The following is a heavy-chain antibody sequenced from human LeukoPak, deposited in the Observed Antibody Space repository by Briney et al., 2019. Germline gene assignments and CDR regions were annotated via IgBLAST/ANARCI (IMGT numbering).Heavy chain of an antibody. Sequence: SETLSLICTVSGGPIVSVNHYWGWVRQPPGKGLEWIGTIYSGSTYYNPSLKSRVTISVNTSKNQFSLKLTSVPAADTAVYYCATQLRIAAAVTWFDPWGQGTLVTVSS. CDR2: IYSGST. CDR3: ATQLRIAAAVTWFDP. D-gene: IGHD6-13*01. CDR1: GGPIVSVNHY. V-gene: IGHV4-39*01. J-gene: IGHJ5*02.